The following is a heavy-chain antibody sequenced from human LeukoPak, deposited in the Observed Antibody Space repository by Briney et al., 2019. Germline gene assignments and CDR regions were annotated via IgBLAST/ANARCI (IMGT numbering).Heavy chain of an antibody. CDR3: ARQGSGNYLSPVNY. D-gene: IGHD1-26*01. Sequence: TSETLSLTCAVSGGSISSTNWWSWVRQPPGKGLEWIGEIFHSGRTNYNPSLKSRVIISQDKSRNQFSLKLTSVTAADTAVYYCARQGSGNYLSPVNYWGQGTLVTVSS. V-gene: IGHV4-4*02. J-gene: IGHJ4*02. CDR1: GGSISSTNW. CDR2: IFHSGRT.